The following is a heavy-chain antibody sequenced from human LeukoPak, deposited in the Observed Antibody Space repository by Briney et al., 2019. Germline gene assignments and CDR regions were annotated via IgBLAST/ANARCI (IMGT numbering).Heavy chain of an antibody. D-gene: IGHD5-18*01. Sequence: GGSLRLSCAASGFTFSSYAMSWVRQAPGKGLEWVSAISGSGGSTYYADSVKGRFTISRDNSKNTLYLQMNSLRAEDTAVYYCAKLPRVILAAMVAEEPDCWGQGTLVTVSS. CDR1: GFTFSSYA. V-gene: IGHV3-23*01. CDR3: AKLPRVILAAMVAEEPDC. CDR2: ISGSGGST. J-gene: IGHJ4*02.